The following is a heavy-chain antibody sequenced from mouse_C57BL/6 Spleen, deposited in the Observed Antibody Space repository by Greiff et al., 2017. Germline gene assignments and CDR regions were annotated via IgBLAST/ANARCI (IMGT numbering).Heavy chain of an antibody. Sequence: VKLVESGPGLVAPSQSLSITCTVSGFSLTSYGVDWVRQPPGKGLEWLGVIWGGGSTNYNSALMSRLSISKDNSKSQVFLKMNSLQPDDTAMYYWAFRAPTGARDYWGQGTSVTVSS. CDR3: AFRAPTGARDY. CDR2: IWGGGST. V-gene: IGHV2-9*01. J-gene: IGHJ4*01. D-gene: IGHD1-1*01. CDR1: GFSLTSYG.